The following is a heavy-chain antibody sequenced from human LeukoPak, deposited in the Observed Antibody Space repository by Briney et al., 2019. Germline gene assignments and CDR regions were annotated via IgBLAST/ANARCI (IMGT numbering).Heavy chain of an antibody. V-gene: IGHV3-7*01. CDR3: AREGAGYYLDY. CDR2: IKQDGSEK. J-gene: IGHJ4*02. CDR1: GFTFSNYW. D-gene: IGHD3-9*01. Sequence: GGSLRLSCAASGFTFSNYWMGWVRQAPGKGLEWVANIKQDGSEKNYVDSVKGRSTISRDNAKNSLYLQMNSLRAEDTAVYYCAREGAGYYLDYWGQGTLVTVPS.